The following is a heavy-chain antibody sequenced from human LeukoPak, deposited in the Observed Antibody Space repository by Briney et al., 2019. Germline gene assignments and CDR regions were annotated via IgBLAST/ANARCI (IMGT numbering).Heavy chain of an antibody. CDR1: GLAFGDHF. CDR2: SRNKANSYTT. V-gene: IGHV3-72*01. J-gene: IGHJ3*02. Sequence: GGSLRLSCAASGLAFGDHFLDWVRQAPGKGLEWVGRSRNKANSYTTEYAASVKGRFTISRDDSKNSVYLQMNSLKAEDTAVYYCARTKYSSGHDAFDIWGQGTMVTVSS. D-gene: IGHD6-19*01. CDR3: ARTKYSSGHDAFDI.